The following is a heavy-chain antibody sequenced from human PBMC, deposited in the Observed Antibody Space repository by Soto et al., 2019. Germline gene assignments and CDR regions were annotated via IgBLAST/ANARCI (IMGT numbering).Heavy chain of an antibody. Sequence: GSLRLSCAASGFTFSNAWINWVRQAPGMGLEWVGRIKSKRNGGTTDFAARVKGRLVISRDDSKDMVYLEMSSLQTEKTGIKNCTTDYYETPSTVRFDYWGHGTLVTVSS. D-gene: IGHD3-22*01. CDR3: TTDYYETPSTVRFDY. J-gene: IGHJ4*01. CDR1: GFTFSNAW. CDR2: IKSKRNGGTT. V-gene: IGHV3-15*07.